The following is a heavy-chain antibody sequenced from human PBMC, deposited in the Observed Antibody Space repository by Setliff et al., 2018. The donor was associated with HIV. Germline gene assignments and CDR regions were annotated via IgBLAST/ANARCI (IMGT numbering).Heavy chain of an antibody. J-gene: IGHJ4*02. Sequence: ASVKVSCKASGYTFTDYYMHWVRQAPGQGLEWMGRINPSSGGTNFAQKFQGRVTMTRDTSISTAYMELSRLRSDDTAVYYCARDLGYCTSTSCYGVFDYWGQGTLVTVS. V-gene: IGHV1-2*06. CDR1: GYTFTDYY. CDR2: INPSSGGT. D-gene: IGHD2-2*01. CDR3: ARDLGYCTSTSCYGVFDY.